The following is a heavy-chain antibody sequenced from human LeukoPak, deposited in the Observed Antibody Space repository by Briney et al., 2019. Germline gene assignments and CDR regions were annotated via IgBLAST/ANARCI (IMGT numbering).Heavy chain of an antibody. CDR1: GLRFSDYY. CDR2: ISSGGDIM. Sequence: PGGSLRLSCAASGLRFSDYYVSWIRQAPGKGLQWVSYISSGGDIMHYADSVKGRFTSSRDNAKNSGYLQMNSLGAEDTAVYYCATNLIGAGEYFQQWGQGTLVTVSS. V-gene: IGHV3-11*01. CDR3: ATNLIGAGEYFQQ. J-gene: IGHJ1*01. D-gene: IGHD2/OR15-2a*01.